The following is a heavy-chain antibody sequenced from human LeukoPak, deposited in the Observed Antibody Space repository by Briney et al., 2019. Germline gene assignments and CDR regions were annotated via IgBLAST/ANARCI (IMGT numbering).Heavy chain of an antibody. V-gene: IGHV3-23*01. J-gene: IGHJ5*02. CDR3: AKGPYGSGSFDP. Sequence: GGSLRLSCAASGFTFSSYAMSWVRQAPGKGLEWVSAISGSGGSTYYADSVKGRFTISRDNSKNTLYLQVNSLRAEDTAVYYCAKGPYGSGSFDPWGQGTLVTVSS. CDR2: ISGSGGST. CDR1: GFTFSSYA. D-gene: IGHD3-10*01.